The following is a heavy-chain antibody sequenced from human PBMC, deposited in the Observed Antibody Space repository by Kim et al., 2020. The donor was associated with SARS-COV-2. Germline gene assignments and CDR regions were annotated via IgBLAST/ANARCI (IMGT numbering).Heavy chain of an antibody. J-gene: IGHJ5*02. CDR2: INHSGST. CDR1: GGSFSGYY. D-gene: IGHD2-2*02. V-gene: IGHV4-34*01. Sequence: SETLSLTCAVYGGSFSGYYWSWIRQPPGKGLEWIGEINHSGSTNYNPSLKSRVTISVDTSKNQFSLKLSSVTAADTAVYYCASREDLGYCSSTSCYSDDPWGQGTLVTVSS. CDR3: ASREDLGYCSSTSCYSDDP.